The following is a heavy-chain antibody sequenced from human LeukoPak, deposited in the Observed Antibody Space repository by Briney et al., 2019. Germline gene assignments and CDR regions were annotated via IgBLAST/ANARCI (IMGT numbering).Heavy chain of an antibody. CDR2: IDWDDDK. CDR3: ARILDYGSGSYYKTFFDY. V-gene: IGHV2-70*11. J-gene: IGHJ4*02. CDR1: GFSLSTSGMC. Sequence: SGPTLVNPTQTLTLTCTFSGFSLSTSGMCVSWIRQPPGRALEWLARIDWDDDKYYSTSLRTRLTISKDTSKNQVVLTMTNMDPVDTATYYCARILDYGSGSYYKTFFDYWGQGTLVTVSS. D-gene: IGHD3-10*01.